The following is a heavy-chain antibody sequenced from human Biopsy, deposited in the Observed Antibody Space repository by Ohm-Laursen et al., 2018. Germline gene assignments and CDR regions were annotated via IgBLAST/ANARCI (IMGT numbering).Heavy chain of an antibody. Sequence: GASVKVSRKASGGMFNSYTINWLRQAPGQGLQWMGGIMSLYNTTNYAQKFWDRITVTADKSTNTVYMTLSSLTSEDTAVYFCARGLGGYDYWYFDLWGRGTLVIVSS. CDR2: IMSLYNTT. V-gene: IGHV1-69*06. D-gene: IGHD5-12*01. CDR3: ARGLGGYDYWYFDL. CDR1: GGMFNSYT. J-gene: IGHJ2*01.